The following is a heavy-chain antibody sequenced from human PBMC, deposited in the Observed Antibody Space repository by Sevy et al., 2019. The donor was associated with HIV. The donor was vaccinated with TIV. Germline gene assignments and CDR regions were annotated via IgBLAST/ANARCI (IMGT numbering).Heavy chain of an antibody. V-gene: IGHV5-51*01. J-gene: IGHJ4*02. CDR2: IYPGDSDT. Sequence: GESLKISCKGSGYSFTSYWIGWVRQMPGKGLEWMGIIYPGDSDTRYSPSFQGQVTISADKSISTAYLQWSSLKASVTAMYYCARQGARTTMVRGVIITLYYFDYWGQGTLVTVSS. CDR1: GYSFTSYW. D-gene: IGHD3-10*01. CDR3: ARQGARTTMVRGVIITLYYFDY.